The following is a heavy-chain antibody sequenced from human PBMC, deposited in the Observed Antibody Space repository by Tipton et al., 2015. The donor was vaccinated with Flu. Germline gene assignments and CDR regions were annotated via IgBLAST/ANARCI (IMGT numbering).Heavy chain of an antibody. Sequence: TLSLTCTVSGGSISSYVWTWIRQSPRRGLEWIGYLHHTEGVMYNPSLGSRVTMSVDTSKSQFSLKLRSVTAADTAVYYCARLSYYDVDLKNFYFDYWGQGALVTVSS. J-gene: IGHJ4*02. V-gene: IGHV4-59*08. CDR2: LHHTEGV. CDR3: ARLSYYDVDLKNFYFDY. CDR1: GGSISSYV. D-gene: IGHD3-10*02.